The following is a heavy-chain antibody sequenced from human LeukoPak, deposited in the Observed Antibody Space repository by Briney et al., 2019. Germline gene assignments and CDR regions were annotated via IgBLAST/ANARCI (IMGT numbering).Heavy chain of an antibody. CDR1: GFTFSSYW. CDR3: ARDGLELLWFGETSYNWFDP. Sequence: GGSLRLSCAASGFTFSSYWMHWVRQAPGKGLVWVSRINSDGSSTSYADSVKGRFTISRDNAKNTLYLQMNSLRAEDTAVYYCARDGLELLWFGETSYNWFDPWSQGTLVTVSS. CDR2: INSDGSST. D-gene: IGHD3-10*01. V-gene: IGHV3-74*01. J-gene: IGHJ5*02.